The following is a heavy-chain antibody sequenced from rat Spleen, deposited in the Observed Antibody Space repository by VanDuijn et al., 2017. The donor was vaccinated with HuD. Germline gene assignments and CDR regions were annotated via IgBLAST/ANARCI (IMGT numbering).Heavy chain of an antibody. V-gene: IGHV5-20*01. Sequence: EVQLVESDGGLVQPGRSLKLSCAASGFTFSDFYMTWVRQAPRKGLEWVANISSDGGRNFYRDPVKGRFTISRDNAKSSLYLQMDSLRSEDTATYYCAKDKDGGYVMDAWGQGASVTVSS. D-gene: IGHD1-11*01. CDR1: GFTFSDFY. CDR2: ISSDGGRN. J-gene: IGHJ4*01. CDR3: AKDKDGGYVMDA.